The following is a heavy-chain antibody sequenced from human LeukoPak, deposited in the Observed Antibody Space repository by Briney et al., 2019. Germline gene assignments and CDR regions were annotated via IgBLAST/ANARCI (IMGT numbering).Heavy chain of an antibody. CDR3: ARVSRRDDGGNWGGDY. CDR1: GFTFSSSG. Sequence: GGSLRLSCAASGFTFSSSGMHWVRQAPGKGLEWVTIIWFDGTNKYYADSVKGRFSISRDNSKNTLYLQMNSLRAEDTAVYYCARVSRRDDGGNWGGDYWGQGTLVTVSS. D-gene: IGHD4-23*01. J-gene: IGHJ4*02. CDR2: IWFDGTNK. V-gene: IGHV3-30*02.